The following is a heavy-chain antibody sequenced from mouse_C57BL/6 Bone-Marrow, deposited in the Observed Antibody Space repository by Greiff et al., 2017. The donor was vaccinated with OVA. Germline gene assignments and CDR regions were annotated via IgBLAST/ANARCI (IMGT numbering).Heavy chain of an antibody. CDR1: GFTFSSYA. CDR3: ASDRGLSTTVVAWYFDV. V-gene: IGHV5-4*03. Sequence: EVKLMEPGGGLVKPGGSLKLSCAASGFTFSSYAMSWVRQTPEKRLEWVATISDGGSYTYYPDNVKGRFTISRDNAKNNLYLQMSHLKSEDTAMYYWASDRGLSTTVVAWYFDVWGTGTTVTVSS. D-gene: IGHD1-1*01. J-gene: IGHJ1*03. CDR2: ISDGGSYT.